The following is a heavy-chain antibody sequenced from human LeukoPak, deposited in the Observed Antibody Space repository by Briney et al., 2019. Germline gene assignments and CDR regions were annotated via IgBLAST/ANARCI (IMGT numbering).Heavy chain of an antibody. CDR3: AKLRGYSGYDYTDY. V-gene: IGHV3-23*01. Sequence: GGTLRLSCAASGFTFSSYGMSWVRQAPGKGPEWVSAIRGSGGSTYYADSVKGRFTISRDNSKNTLYLQMNSLRAEDTAVYYCAKLRGYSGYDYTDYWGQGTLVTVSS. J-gene: IGHJ4*02. CDR2: IRGSGGST. D-gene: IGHD5-12*01. CDR1: GFTFSSYG.